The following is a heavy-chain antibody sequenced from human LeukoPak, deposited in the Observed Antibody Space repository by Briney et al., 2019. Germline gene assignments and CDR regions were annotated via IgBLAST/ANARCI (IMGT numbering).Heavy chain of an antibody. CDR3: AKARGYYDYVWGSYRFDY. V-gene: IGHV3-23*01. D-gene: IGHD3-16*02. CDR1: GFTFSSYA. Sequence: GGSLRLSCAASGFTFSSYAMSWVRQAPGKGLEWVSAISGSGGSTYYADSVKGRFTISRDNSKNTLYLQMNSLRAEDTAVYYCAKARGYYDYVWGSYRFDYWGQGTLVTVSS. J-gene: IGHJ4*02. CDR2: ISGSGGST.